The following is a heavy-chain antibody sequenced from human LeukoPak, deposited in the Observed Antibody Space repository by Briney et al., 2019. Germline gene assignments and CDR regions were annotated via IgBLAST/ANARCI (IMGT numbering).Heavy chain of an antibody. CDR2: IYTSGST. CDR1: GGFISSGSYY. J-gene: IGHJ4*02. D-gene: IGHD3-10*01. Sequence: SETLSLTCTVSGGFISSGSYYWSWIRQPAGKGLEWIGRIYTSGSTNYNPSLKSRVTISVDTSKNQFSLKLSSVTAADTAVYYCASELAGIFDYWGQGTLVTVSS. V-gene: IGHV4-61*02. CDR3: ASELAGIFDY.